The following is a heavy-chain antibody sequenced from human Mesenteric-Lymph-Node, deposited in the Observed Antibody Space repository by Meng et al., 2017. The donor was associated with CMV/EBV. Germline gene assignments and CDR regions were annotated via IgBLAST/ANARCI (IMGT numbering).Heavy chain of an antibody. Sequence: GESLKISCAASGFTFSIYAMSWVRQAPGKGLEWVASIRSDGSSSYYADSVKGRFTISRDNSKNTLYLQMNSLRGEDTALYYCAKLVGATHFDSWGQGTLVTVSS. CDR2: IRSDGSSS. J-gene: IGHJ4*02. CDR1: GFTFSIYA. V-gene: IGHV3-30*02. D-gene: IGHD1-26*01. CDR3: AKLVGATHFDS.